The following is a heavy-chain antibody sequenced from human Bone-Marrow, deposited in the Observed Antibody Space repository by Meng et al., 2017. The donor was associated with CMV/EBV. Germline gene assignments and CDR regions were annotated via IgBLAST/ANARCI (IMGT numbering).Heavy chain of an antibody. CDR3: ARALRYRGYCSSTSCPNYYYYGMDV. CDR2: ISSSSSYI. V-gene: IGHV3-21*01. Sequence: GESLKISCAASGFTFSIYSRNWVRQAPGKGLEWVSSISSSSSYIYYADSVKGRFTISRDNAKNSLYLQMNSLRAEDTAVYYCARALRYRGYCSSTSCPNYYYYGMDVWGQGTTVTVSS. D-gene: IGHD2-2*01. CDR1: GFTFSIYS. J-gene: IGHJ6*02.